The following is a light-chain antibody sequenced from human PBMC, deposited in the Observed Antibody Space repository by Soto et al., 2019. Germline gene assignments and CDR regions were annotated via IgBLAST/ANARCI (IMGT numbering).Light chain of an antibody. Sequence: QSALTQPASVSASPGQSITISCTGTSSDVGYYNYVSWYQQHPGKAPKLMIYEVSNRPPGLSNRFSGSKSGNTASLTISGLQAEDEADYYCSSYTGSSTWVFGGGTKVTVL. CDR1: SSDVGYYNY. CDR2: EVS. J-gene: IGLJ3*02. V-gene: IGLV2-14*01. CDR3: SSYTGSSTWV.